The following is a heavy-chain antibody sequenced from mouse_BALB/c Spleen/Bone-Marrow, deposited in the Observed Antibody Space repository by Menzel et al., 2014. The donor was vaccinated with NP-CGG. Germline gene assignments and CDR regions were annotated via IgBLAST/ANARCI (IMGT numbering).Heavy chain of an antibody. D-gene: IGHD1-1*01. J-gene: IGHJ3*01. CDR1: GYTFTSYW. V-gene: IGHV1-61*01. Sequence: QVQLQQSGAELARPGASVKLSCKASGYTFTSYWMNWVKQRPGQGLEWIGMIDPSDSETHYNQMFKDKATLTVDKSSSRDYMQLSSLTSEDSAVCYCAREEITTVVAPAYWGQGTLVTVSA. CDR3: AREEITTVVAPAY. CDR2: IDPSDSET.